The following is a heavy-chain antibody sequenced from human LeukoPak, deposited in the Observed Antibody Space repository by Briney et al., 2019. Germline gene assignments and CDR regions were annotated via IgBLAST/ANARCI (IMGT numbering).Heavy chain of an antibody. J-gene: IGHJ4*02. CDR3: AGLEGSGRIDDY. D-gene: IGHD1-26*01. V-gene: IGHV3-23*01. CDR2: ISGSGGST. Sequence: PGGSLRLSCAASGFTFSSYGMSWVRQAPGKGLEWVSAISGSGGSTYYADSVKGRFTISRDNSKNTLYLQMNSLRAEDTAVYYCAGLEGSGRIDDYWGQGTLVTVSS. CDR1: GFTFSSYG.